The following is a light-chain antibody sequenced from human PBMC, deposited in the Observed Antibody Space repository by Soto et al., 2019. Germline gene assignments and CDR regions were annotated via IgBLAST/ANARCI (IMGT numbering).Light chain of an antibody. CDR3: QQYNSLSSVS. CDR2: MAS. V-gene: IGKV1-5*03. J-gene: IGKJ4*01. CDR1: QSITNW. Sequence: DIQLTQSPSTLSASVGDRVTITCRASQSITNWLAWYQQKPGKAPKVLIHMASSLKSGGPSRFSGSGSGTEFTLAITSLQPDDSETYYCQQYNSLSSVSFGGGTKVEI.